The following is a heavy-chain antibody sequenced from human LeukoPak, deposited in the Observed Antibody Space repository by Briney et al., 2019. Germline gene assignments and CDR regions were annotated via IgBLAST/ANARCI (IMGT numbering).Heavy chain of an antibody. V-gene: IGHV3-20*04. D-gene: IGHD6-13*01. CDR3: ASLPAADPFDY. CDR2: INWNGGST. CDR1: GFRFDDYG. Sequence: PGGSLRLSCAASGFRFDDYGMSWVRQAPGKGLEWVSGINWNGGSTGYADSVKGRFTISRDSAKNSLYLQMNSLRAEDTALYYCASLPAADPFDYWGQGTLVTVSS. J-gene: IGHJ4*02.